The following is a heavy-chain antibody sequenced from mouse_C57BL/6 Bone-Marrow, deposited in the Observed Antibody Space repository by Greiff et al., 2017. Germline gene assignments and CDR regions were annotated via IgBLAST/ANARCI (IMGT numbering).Heavy chain of an antibody. Sequence: DVQLVESGAELVRPGASVKLSCTASGFNIKDDYMHWVKQRPEQGLEWIGWIDPENGDTEYASKFQGKATITADTSSNTAYLQLSSLTSEDTAVYYCTHDGYYGDYWGQGTTLTVSS. CDR3: THDGYYGDY. CDR2: IDPENGDT. J-gene: IGHJ2*01. V-gene: IGHV14-4*01. CDR1: GFNIKDDY. D-gene: IGHD2-3*01.